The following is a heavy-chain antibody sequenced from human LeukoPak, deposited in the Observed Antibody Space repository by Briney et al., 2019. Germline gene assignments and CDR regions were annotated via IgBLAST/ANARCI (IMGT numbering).Heavy chain of an antibody. CDR3: ARRLYSSGWYWFDP. V-gene: IGHV5-51*01. CDR1: GYNFSNNW. Sequence: GESLKISCKGSGYNFSNNWIGWVRQMPGKGLERMGIIYPGDSDTRYSPSFQGQVTISADKSISTAYLQWNSLKASDTAMYCARRLYSSGWYWFDPWGQGTLVTVSS. J-gene: IGHJ5*02. D-gene: IGHD6-19*01. CDR2: IYPGDSDT.